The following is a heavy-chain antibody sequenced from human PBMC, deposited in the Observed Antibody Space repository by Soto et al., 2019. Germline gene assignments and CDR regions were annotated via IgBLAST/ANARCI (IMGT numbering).Heavy chain of an antibody. Sequence: QVQLVQSGAELKKPGSSVNVSCKASGTTFSSYGFNWVRQATGQGLEWMGGIIPVLGTINYAQKIQGRVTITADKSTSTVYMDLSRLRSEYTAAYYCARGTLFCGGDCYVDHWGLGTRVTVSS. CDR1: GTTFSSYG. J-gene: IGHJ4*02. CDR2: IIPVLGTI. CDR3: ARGTLFCGGDCYVDH. V-gene: IGHV1-69*06. D-gene: IGHD2-21*02.